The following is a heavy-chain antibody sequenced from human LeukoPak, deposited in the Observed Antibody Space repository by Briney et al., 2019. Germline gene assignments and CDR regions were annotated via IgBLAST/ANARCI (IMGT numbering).Heavy chain of an antibody. V-gene: IGHV3-74*01. Sequence: GGSLRLSCVASGFTFSSYWMHWVRQDPRKGLVWVSRINGDGRNINYADSVRGRFTISRDNAKNTLYLQMNTLRVEDTAVYYCARDDYYYDSSGYWYFDLWGRGTLVTVSS. CDR2: INGDGRNI. J-gene: IGHJ2*01. D-gene: IGHD3-22*01. CDR1: GFTFSSYW. CDR3: ARDDYYYDSSGYWYFDL.